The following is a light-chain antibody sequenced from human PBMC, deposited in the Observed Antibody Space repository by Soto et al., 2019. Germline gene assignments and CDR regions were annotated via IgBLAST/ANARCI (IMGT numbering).Light chain of an antibody. Sequence: AIQLTQSPSSLSASVGDRVTITCRASQGISSALAWYQQKPGKAPKLLIYDASSLESGVPSRFTGSESGTDFTLTISGLKPKDFATNYCQQFKSNPQYTFGQGTSWRSN. V-gene: IGKV1-13*02. CDR2: DAS. CDR3: QQFKSNPQYT. CDR1: QGISSA. J-gene: IGKJ2*01.